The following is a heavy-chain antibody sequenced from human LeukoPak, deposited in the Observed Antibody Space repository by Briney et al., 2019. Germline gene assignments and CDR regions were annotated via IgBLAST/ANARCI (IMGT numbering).Heavy chain of an antibody. V-gene: IGHV3-48*03. CDR1: GFMFSNYE. J-gene: IGHJ6*03. CDR3: ARAGGYSHDYLHYYYYMDV. D-gene: IGHD5-18*01. Sequence: PGGSLKLSCTASGFMFSNYEINWVRQAPGKGLEWVSYITHGGSSTYYADSVKGRFTISTDNAKNSLSLQMSSLRDEDTAVYYCARAGGYSHDYLHYYYYMDVWGKGTTVTVSS. CDR2: ITHGGSST.